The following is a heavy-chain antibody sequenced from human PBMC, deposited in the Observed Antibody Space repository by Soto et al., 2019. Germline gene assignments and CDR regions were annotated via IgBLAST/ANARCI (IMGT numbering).Heavy chain of an antibody. Sequence: GSLRLSCAASGFTFSSYAMSWVRQAPGKGLEWVSAISGSGGSTYYADSVKGRFTISRDNSKNTLYLQMNSLRAEDTAVYYCAKDYYGSGAINWFDPWGQGSLVIVSS. CDR2: ISGSGGST. CDR3: AKDYYGSGAINWFDP. CDR1: GFTFSSYA. J-gene: IGHJ5*02. V-gene: IGHV3-23*01. D-gene: IGHD3-10*01.